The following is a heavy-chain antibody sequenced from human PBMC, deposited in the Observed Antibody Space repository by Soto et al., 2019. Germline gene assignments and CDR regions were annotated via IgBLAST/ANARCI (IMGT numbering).Heavy chain of an antibody. Sequence: GGSLRLSCAASGFTFSDYYMSWIRQAPGKGLEWVSYISSSGSTIYYADSVKGRFTISRDNAKNSLYLQMNSLRAEDTAVYYCARDHYDFWSGYFLDAFDIWGQGTMVTVSS. CDR2: ISSSGSTI. V-gene: IGHV3-11*01. CDR3: ARDHYDFWSGYFLDAFDI. CDR1: GFTFSDYY. J-gene: IGHJ3*02. D-gene: IGHD3-3*01.